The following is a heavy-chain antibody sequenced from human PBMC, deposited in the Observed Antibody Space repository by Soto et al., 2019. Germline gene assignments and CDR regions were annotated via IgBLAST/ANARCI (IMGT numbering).Heavy chain of an antibody. CDR3: SRDHPAAGSAFDI. CDR1: GFTLSSYW. J-gene: IGHJ3*02. Sequence: GGSLRLSCAASGFTLSSYWMHWVRQAPGKGLVWVSRINSDGSSRSDADSVKGRFTISRDNAKNTLYLQMNSLRAEDTAVYYCSRDHPAAGSAFDIWGQGTMVTVSS. V-gene: IGHV3-74*01. D-gene: IGHD6-19*01. CDR2: INSDGSSR.